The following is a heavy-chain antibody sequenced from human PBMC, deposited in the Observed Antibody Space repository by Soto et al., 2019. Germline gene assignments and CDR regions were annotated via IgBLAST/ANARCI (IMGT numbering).Heavy chain of an antibody. Sequence: SETLSLTCTVSGGSISSYYWSWIRQPPGKGLEWIGYIYYSGSTNYNPSLKSRVTISVDTSKNQFSLKLSSVTAADTAVYYCARDGYRDAFDIWGQGTMVTVSS. CDR2: IYYSGST. CDR3: ARDGYRDAFDI. J-gene: IGHJ3*02. V-gene: IGHV4-59*01. CDR1: GGSISSYY. D-gene: IGHD5-18*01.